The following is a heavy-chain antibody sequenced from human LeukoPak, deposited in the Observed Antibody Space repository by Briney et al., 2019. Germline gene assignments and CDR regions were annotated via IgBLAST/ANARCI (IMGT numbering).Heavy chain of an antibody. J-gene: IGHJ5*02. CDR3: AREDSGTSGYVFDP. CDR2: VYHSGST. Sequence: SETLSLTCIVSGGSVNNYYWSWIRQPPGKGLEWIGNVYHSGSTSYNPSLKSRVTISRDTSKNQFSLRLISVTAADTAVYYCAREDSGTSGYVFDPWGQGTLVTVSS. V-gene: IGHV4-59*02. CDR1: GGSVNNYY. D-gene: IGHD3-22*01.